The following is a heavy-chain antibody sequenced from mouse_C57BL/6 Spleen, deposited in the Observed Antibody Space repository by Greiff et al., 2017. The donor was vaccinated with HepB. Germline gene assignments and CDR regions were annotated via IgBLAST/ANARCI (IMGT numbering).Heavy chain of an antibody. CDR3: ATRVLRPYYFDY. J-gene: IGHJ2*01. CDR1: GYTFTSYW. D-gene: IGHD1-2*01. CDR2: IHPNSGST. V-gene: IGHV1-64*01. Sequence: VQLQQPGAELVKPGASVKLSCKASGYTFTSYWMHWVKQRPGQGLEWIGMIHPNSGSTNYNEKFKSKATLTVDKSSSTAYMQLSSLTSEDSAVYYCATRVLRPYYFDYWGQGTTLTVSS.